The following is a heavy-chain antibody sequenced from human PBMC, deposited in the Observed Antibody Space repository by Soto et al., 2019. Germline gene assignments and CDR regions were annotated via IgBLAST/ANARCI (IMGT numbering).Heavy chain of an antibody. CDR2: IFSNDEK. J-gene: IGHJ4*02. V-gene: IGHV2-26*01. CDR3: ARIATADYDILTGYPYYFDY. CDR1: GFSLSNARMG. D-gene: IGHD3-9*01. Sequence: SGPTLVNPTETLTLTCTVSGFSLSNARMGVSWIRQPPGKALEWLAHIFSNDEKSYSTSLKSRLTISKDTSKSQVVLTMTNMDPVDTATYYCARIATADYDILTGYPYYFDYWGQGTLVTVSS.